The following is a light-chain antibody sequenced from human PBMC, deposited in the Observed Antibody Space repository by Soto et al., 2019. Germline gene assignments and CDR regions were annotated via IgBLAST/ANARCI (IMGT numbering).Light chain of an antibody. CDR1: QDISNY. V-gene: IGKV1-33*01. Sequence: DIQMTQSPSSLSASVGDRVTITCQASQDISNYLNWYQQKPGKAPKLLIYEASNLETGVPSRFSGSGSGTDFTFIISRLQPEYIATYYCQQYDNLPYTFGQRTKLEIK. CDR3: QQYDNLPYT. CDR2: EAS. J-gene: IGKJ2*01.